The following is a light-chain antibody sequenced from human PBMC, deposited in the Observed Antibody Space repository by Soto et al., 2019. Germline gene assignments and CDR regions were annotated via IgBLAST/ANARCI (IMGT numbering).Light chain of an antibody. CDR2: TAS. V-gene: IGKV1-12*01. J-gene: IGKJ4*01. CDR1: QGISSW. CDR3: QQAGIFPLT. Sequence: DIQMTQSPSSVSASVGDRVIITCRASQGISSWLAWYQQKPGKAPNLLIYTASSLQSGVPSRFSGSGSGTDFTFTISGLQPDDGGTYYCQQAGIFPLTFGGGTKVELK.